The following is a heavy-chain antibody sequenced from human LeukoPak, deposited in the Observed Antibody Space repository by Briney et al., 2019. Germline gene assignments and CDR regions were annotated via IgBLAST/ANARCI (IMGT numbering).Heavy chain of an antibody. D-gene: IGHD3-10*01. J-gene: IGHJ4*02. CDR3: ARRRVTVLRGVDITSYYFDY. V-gene: IGHV3-20*04. Sequence: GGSLRLSCAASGFTFDDYGMSWVRQAPGKGLEWVSGINWNGGSTGYADSVKGRFTISRDNAKNSLYLQMNSLRAEDTALYYCARRRVTVLRGVDITSYYFDYWGQGTLVTVSS. CDR2: INWNGGST. CDR1: GFTFDDYG.